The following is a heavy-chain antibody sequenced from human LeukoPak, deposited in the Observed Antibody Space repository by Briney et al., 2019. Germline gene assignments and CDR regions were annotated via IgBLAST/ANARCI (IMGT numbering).Heavy chain of an antibody. J-gene: IGHJ4*02. V-gene: IGHV3-69-1*01. CDR3: ASLGGSGSYISV. CDR1: GFTFSDYA. CDR2: ISSSSYI. Sequence: GGSLRLSCSASGFTFSDYAMTWVRQAPGKGLEWVSSISSSSYIYYADSVKGRFTISRDNAKNSLYLQMNSLRAEDTAVYYCASLGGSGSYISVWGQGTLVTVSS. D-gene: IGHD1-26*01.